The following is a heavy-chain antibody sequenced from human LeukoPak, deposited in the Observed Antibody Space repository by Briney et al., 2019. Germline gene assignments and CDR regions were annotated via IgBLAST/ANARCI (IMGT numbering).Heavy chain of an antibody. CDR1: GFTFSAYS. V-gene: IGHV3-21*01. CDR3: AKDLERHIVVVTASAVDY. J-gene: IGHJ4*02. Sequence: GGSLRLSCAASGFTFSAYSMNWVRQAPGRGLGWVPPISSSGSYIYYTDSVKGRFTISRDNAQNSLYLQMTSLRAEDTAVYYCAKDLERHIVVVTASAVDYWGQGTLVTVSS. D-gene: IGHD2-21*02. CDR2: ISSSGSYI.